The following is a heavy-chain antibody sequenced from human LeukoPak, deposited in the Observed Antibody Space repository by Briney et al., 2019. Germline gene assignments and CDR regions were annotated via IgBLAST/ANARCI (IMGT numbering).Heavy chain of an antibody. Sequence: SVKGRFTISRDNAKNSVYLQMNSLRAEDTAVYYCARGMVATASYYYYYYYMDVWGKGTAVTVSS. V-gene: IGHV3-21*01. D-gene: IGHD2-15*01. CDR3: ARGMVATASYYYYYYYMDV. J-gene: IGHJ6*03.